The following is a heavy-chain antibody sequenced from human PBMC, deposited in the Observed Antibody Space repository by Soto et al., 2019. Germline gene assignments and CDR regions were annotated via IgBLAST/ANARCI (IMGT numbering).Heavy chain of an antibody. D-gene: IGHD6-19*01. CDR1: SGSISSYY. CDR3: ARVQYKGLGSGWLDY. CDR2: IYYRGTT. J-gene: IGHJ4*02. Sequence: PSETLSLTCTVSSGSISSYYWSWIRQPPGKGLEWIGYIYYRGTTNYNPSLKSRVTISVDTSNNQFSLKLSSVTAADTAVYYCARVQYKGLGSGWLDYWGQGTLVTVSS. V-gene: IGHV4-59*01.